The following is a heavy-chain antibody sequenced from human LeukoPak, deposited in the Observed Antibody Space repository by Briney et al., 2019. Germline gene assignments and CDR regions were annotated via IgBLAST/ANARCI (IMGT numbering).Heavy chain of an antibody. Sequence: QPGGSLRLSCAASGFTFSSYGMHWVRQAPGKGLEWVAFIRYDGSNKYYADSVKVRFTISRDNSKNTLYLQMNSLRAEDTAVYYCAKDGDSSGWYKDYYYYYYMDVWGKGTTVTVSS. V-gene: IGHV3-30*02. CDR1: GFTFSSYG. J-gene: IGHJ6*03. CDR2: IRYDGSNK. CDR3: AKDGDSSGWYKDYYYYYYMDV. D-gene: IGHD6-19*01.